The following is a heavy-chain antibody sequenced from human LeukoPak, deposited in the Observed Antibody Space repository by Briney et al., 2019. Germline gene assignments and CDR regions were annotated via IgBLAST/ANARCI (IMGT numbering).Heavy chain of an antibody. Sequence: SETLSLTCTVSGGSISSSSYYWGWIRQPPGKGLEWIGSIYYSGSTYYNPSLKSRVTISVDTSKNQFSLKLSSVTAADTAVYYCARELSGYDFDYWGQGTLVTVSS. V-gene: IGHV4-39*02. CDR1: GGSISSSSYY. CDR3: ARELSGYDFDY. J-gene: IGHJ4*02. D-gene: IGHD5-12*01. CDR2: IYYSGST.